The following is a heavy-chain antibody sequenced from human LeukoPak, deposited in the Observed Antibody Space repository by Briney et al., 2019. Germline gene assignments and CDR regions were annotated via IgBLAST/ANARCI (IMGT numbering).Heavy chain of an antibody. D-gene: IGHD3-10*01. Sequence: GGSLRLSCAASGFTFSSYAMHWVRQAPGKGPEGVAVISYDGSNKYYADSVERRFTISRDNSNNTQYLQMNSLRDEDTAVYYCARSYSGLAPFDYWGEGPLDTVS. CDR1: GFTFSSYA. CDR3: ARSYSGLAPFDY. J-gene: IGHJ4*02. CDR2: ISYDGSNK. V-gene: IGHV3-30*04.